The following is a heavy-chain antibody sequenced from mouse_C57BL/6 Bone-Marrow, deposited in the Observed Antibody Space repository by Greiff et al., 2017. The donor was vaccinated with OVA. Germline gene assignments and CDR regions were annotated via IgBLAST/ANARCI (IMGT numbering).Heavy chain of an antibody. V-gene: IGHV3-6*01. Sequence: EVKLLESGPGLVKPSQSLSLTCSVTGYSITSGYYWNWIRQFPGNKLEWMGYISYDGSNNYNPSLKNRISITRDTSKNQFFLKLNSVTTEDTATYYCARVLYYGSYYYAMDYWGQGTSVTVSS. D-gene: IGHD1-1*01. CDR2: ISYDGSN. J-gene: IGHJ4*01. CDR3: ARVLYYGSYYYAMDY. CDR1: GYSITSGYY.